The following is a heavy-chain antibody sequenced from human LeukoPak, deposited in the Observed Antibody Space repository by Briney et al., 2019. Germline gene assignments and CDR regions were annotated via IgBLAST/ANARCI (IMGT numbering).Heavy chain of an antibody. D-gene: IGHD2-21*02. CDR1: GGSISSGGYS. CDR2: IYHSGST. CDR3: ARGAPYCGGDCYLDY. J-gene: IGHJ4*02. Sequence: SQTLSLTCTVSGGSISSGGYSWSWIRQPPGKGLEWIGYIYHSGSTYYNPSLKSRVTVSVDRSKNQFSLKLSSVTAADTAVYYCARGAPYCGGDCYLDYWGQGTLVTVSS. V-gene: IGHV4-30-2*01.